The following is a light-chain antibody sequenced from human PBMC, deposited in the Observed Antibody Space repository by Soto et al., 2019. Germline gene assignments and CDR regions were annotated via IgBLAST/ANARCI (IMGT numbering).Light chain of an antibody. CDR2: AAS. Sequence: DIQMTQSPSSLSSSVGDRVTITCRASQSISSYLNWYQQKPGKAPKLLIYAASSLQSGVPSRFSCRGSGADFTLTISRLEPEDFAVYYCQQYGSSPRTFGQGTKVDIK. CDR1: QSISSY. V-gene: IGKV1-39*01. CDR3: QQYGSSPRT. J-gene: IGKJ1*01.